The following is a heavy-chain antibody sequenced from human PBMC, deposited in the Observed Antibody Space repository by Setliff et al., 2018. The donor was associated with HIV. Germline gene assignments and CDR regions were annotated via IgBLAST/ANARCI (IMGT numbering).Heavy chain of an antibody. J-gene: IGHJ3*02. V-gene: IGHV3-72*01. Sequence: GGSLRLSCAASGFNFTDRYMDWVRQAPGKGLEWVGRIRNKANNYFTEYAASVKGRFTVSRDDSKSIAYLQINSLKTEDTAVYYCTRDKGYAFDIWGQGTMVTV. CDR3: TRDKGYAFDI. CDR1: GFNFTDRY. D-gene: IGHD5-18*01. CDR2: IRNKANNYFT.